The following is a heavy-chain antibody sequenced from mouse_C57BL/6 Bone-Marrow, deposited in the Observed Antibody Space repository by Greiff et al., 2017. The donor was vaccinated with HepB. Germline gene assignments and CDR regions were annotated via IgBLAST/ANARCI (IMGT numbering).Heavy chain of an antibody. CDR2: IYPSYSET. Sequence: QVQLQQPGAELVRPGSSVKLSCKASGYTFTSYWMDWVKQRPGQGLEWIGNIYPSYSETHYNQKFKDKATLTADKSSSTAYMQLSSLTSEDSAVCCCERDYGSSYHLYFDVWGTGTTVTVA. CDR3: ERDYGSSYHLYFDV. J-gene: IGHJ1*03. D-gene: IGHD1-1*01. V-gene: IGHV1-61*01. CDR1: GYTFTSYW.